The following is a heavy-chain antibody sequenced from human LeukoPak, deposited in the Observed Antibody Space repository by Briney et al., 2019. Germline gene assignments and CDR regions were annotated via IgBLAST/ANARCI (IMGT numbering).Heavy chain of an antibody. Sequence: SETLSLTCTVSGGSISGHYWSWIRQPPGKGLEWIGYIYYSGSTNYNPSLKSRVTISVDTSKNQFSLKLSSVTAADTAVYYCASFSGSYVFDYWGQGTLVTVSS. V-gene: IGHV4-59*11. J-gene: IGHJ4*02. CDR2: IYYSGST. CDR1: GGSISGHY. D-gene: IGHD1-26*01. CDR3: ASFSGSYVFDY.